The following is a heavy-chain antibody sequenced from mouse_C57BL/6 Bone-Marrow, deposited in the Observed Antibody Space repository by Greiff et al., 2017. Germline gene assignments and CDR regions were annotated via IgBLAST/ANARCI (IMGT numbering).Heavy chain of an antibody. Sequence: QVQLQQSGAELVRPGTSVKVSCKASGYAFTNYLIEWVKQRPGQGLEWIGVINPGSGGTNYNEKFKGKATLTADKSSSTAYMQLRSLTSEDSAVYFCARGTYYSNPHWYFDVWGTGTTVTVSS. D-gene: IGHD2-5*01. CDR2: INPGSGGT. V-gene: IGHV1-54*01. CDR1: GYAFTNYL. CDR3: ARGTYYSNPHWYFDV. J-gene: IGHJ1*03.